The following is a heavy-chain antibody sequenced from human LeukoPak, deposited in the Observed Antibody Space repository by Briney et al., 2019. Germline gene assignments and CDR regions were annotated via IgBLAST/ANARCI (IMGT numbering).Heavy chain of an antibody. CDR2: IFHRGGT. CDR1: GGSFSRYF. V-gene: IGHV4-59*12. J-gene: IGHJ6*03. CDR3: ARDGSTGYSSGWYRRGYYYMDV. Sequence: ETLSLTCTVSGGSFSRYFWNWIRQPPGKGLEWIGYIFHRGGTSYNPSLKSRILFSVDTSQNQFSLKLNSVTAADTAVYYCARDGSTGYSSGWYRRGYYYMDVWGKGTTVTVSS. D-gene: IGHD6-19*01.